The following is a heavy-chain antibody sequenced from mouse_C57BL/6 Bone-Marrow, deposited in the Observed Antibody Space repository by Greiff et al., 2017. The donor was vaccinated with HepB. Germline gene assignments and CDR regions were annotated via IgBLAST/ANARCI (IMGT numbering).Heavy chain of an antibody. J-gene: IGHJ3*01. V-gene: IGHV2-2*01. CDR3: ARNGIIYYYGPFAY. CDR2: IWSGGST. D-gene: IGHD1-1*01. Sequence: VKLMESGPGLVQPSQSLSITCTVSGFSLTSYGVHWVRQSPGKGLEWLGVIWSGGSTDYNAAFISRLSISKDNSKSQVFFKMNSLQADDTAIYYCARNGIIYYYGPFAYWGQGTLVTVSA. CDR1: GFSLTSYG.